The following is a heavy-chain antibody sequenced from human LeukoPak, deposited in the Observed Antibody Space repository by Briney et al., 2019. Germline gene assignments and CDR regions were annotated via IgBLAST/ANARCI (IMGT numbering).Heavy chain of an antibody. J-gene: IGHJ1*01. CDR2: ISSSGATT. V-gene: IGHV3-48*03. CDR1: GFTFSSFE. Sequence: GGSLRLSCAASGFTFSSFEMNWVRQAPGKGLEWVSYISSSGATTYYADSVKGRFTISRDNAKNSLYLQMNSLRAEDTALYYCASAREYCGSAECYEYFQHWGQGTLVTVSS. CDR3: ASAREYCGSAECYEYFQH. D-gene: IGHD2-21*01.